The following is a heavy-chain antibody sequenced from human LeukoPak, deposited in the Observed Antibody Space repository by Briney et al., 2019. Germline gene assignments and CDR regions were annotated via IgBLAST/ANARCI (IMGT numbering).Heavy chain of an antibody. D-gene: IGHD1-14*01. CDR2: ISRNGGTT. J-gene: IGHJ4*02. CDR1: GFTFSAYV. V-gene: IGHV3-64*01. Sequence: GGSLRLSRAASGFTFSAYVMHWVRQAPGKGPESVSAISRNGGTTYYASSVKGRFTISRDDSKNTLYLQMGSLSVEDMAVYYCARENQGGSDYWGQGTLVTVSS. CDR3: ARENQGGSDY.